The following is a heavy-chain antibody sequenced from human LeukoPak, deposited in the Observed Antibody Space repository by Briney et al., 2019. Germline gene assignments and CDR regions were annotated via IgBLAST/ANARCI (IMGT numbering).Heavy chain of an antibody. Sequence: GGSLRLSCAASGLTFSTYDMHWVRQAPGKGLEGVSSISSSSSYIYYADSVKGRFTISRDNAKNSLYLQMNSLRAEDTAVYYCARGEPTKQLWERYYYYYMDVWGKGTTVTISS. V-gene: IGHV3-21*04. CDR3: ARGEPTKQLWERYYYYYMDV. CDR1: GLTFSTYD. CDR2: ISSSSSYI. J-gene: IGHJ6*03. D-gene: IGHD5-18*01.